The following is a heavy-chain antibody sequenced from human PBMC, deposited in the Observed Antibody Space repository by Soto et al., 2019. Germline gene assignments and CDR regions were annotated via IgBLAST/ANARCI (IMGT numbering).Heavy chain of an antibody. CDR3: ARHLVAYYGSSGYYYVGAFDI. D-gene: IGHD3-22*01. V-gene: IGHV1-69*13. CDR2: IIPIFGTA. J-gene: IGHJ3*02. Sequence: SVKVSFKASGGTFSSYAISWVRQAPGQGLEWMGGIIPIFGTANYAQKFQGRVTITADESTGTAYMELSSLRSEDKAVYYCARHLVAYYGSSGYYYVGAFDIWG. CDR1: GGTFSSYA.